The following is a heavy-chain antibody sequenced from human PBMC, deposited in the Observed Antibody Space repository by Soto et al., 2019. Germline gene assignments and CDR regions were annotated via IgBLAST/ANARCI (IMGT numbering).Heavy chain of an antibody. CDR1: GGSISSSNW. V-gene: IGHV4-4*02. J-gene: IGHJ4*02. D-gene: IGHD3-22*01. CDR3: ARVGVLYYYDSSGYPTGDDPYYFDY. CDR2: IYHSGST. Sequence: QVQLQESGPGLVKPSGTLSLTCAVSGGSISSSNWWSWVRQPPGKGLEWIGEIYHSGSTNYNPSLKSRVTISVDKSKNQFSLKLSSVTAADTAVYYCARVGVLYYYDSSGYPTGDDPYYFDYWGQGTLVTVSS.